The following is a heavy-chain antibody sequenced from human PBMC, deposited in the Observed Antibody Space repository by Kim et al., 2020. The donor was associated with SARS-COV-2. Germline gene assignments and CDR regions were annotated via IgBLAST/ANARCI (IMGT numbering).Heavy chain of an antibody. V-gene: IGHV4-34*01. J-gene: IGHJ6*02. Sequence: NYVQSLKSRVTISVDTSKNQFSLKLSSVTAADTAVYYCARGRYYYYVMDVWGQGTTVTVSS. CDR3: ARGRYYYYVMDV.